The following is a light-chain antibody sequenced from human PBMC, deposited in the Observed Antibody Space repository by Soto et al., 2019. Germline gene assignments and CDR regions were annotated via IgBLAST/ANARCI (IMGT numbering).Light chain of an antibody. Sequence: QSVLTQPPSVSGAPGQRVTISCTGTSSNFGAGYDVHWYQQLPGTAPKLLIYSNYNRPSGVPDRFSGSKSGTSASLAITGLQVEDEADYYCQSYDSSLSGVVFGGGTQLTVL. CDR1: SSNFGAGYD. CDR2: SNY. V-gene: IGLV1-40*01. CDR3: QSYDSSLSGVV. J-gene: IGLJ2*01.